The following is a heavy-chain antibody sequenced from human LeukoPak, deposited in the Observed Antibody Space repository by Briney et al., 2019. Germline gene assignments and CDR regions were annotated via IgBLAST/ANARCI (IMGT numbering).Heavy chain of an antibody. J-gene: IGHJ4*02. Sequence: GGSLRLSCAASGFTLSSYSMHWVRQAPGKGLEWVSSMSSRSRYIYYADSVKGRFTISRDNAKNSLYLQMNSVRAGDRAVFLCARTLPVAGRVWGYWRQGTLVTVSS. CDR1: GFTLSSYS. V-gene: IGHV3-21*01. D-gene: IGHD6-19*01. CDR3: ARTLPVAGRVWGY. CDR2: MSSRSRYI.